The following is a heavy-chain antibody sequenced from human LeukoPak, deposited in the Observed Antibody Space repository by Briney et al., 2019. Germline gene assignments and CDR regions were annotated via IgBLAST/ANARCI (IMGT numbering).Heavy chain of an antibody. CDR2: IYYSGST. D-gene: IGHD4-17*01. CDR3: ARVDGGGYGAHFDY. V-gene: IGHV4-59*01. CDR1: GGSISSYY. Sequence: SETLSLTCTVSGGSISSYYWSWIRQPPGKGLEWIGYIYYSGSTNYNPSLKSRVTISVDTSKNQFSLKLSSVTAADTAAYYCARVDGGGYGAHFDYWGQGTLVTVSS. J-gene: IGHJ4*02.